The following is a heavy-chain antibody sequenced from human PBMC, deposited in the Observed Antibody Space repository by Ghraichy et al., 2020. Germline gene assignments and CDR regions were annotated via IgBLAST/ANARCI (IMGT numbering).Heavy chain of an antibody. CDR3: ASGDYGDYDDAFDI. CDR1: GGSFSGYY. CDR2: INHSGTT. V-gene: IGHV4-34*01. J-gene: IGHJ3*02. Sequence: ETLSLTCTVYGGSFSGYYWSWIRQPPGKGLDWIGEINHSGTTNYNPSLKSRVTISVDTSKNQFSLKLNSVTAADTAVYYCASGDYGDYDDAFDIWGQGTMVTVSS. D-gene: IGHD4-17*01.